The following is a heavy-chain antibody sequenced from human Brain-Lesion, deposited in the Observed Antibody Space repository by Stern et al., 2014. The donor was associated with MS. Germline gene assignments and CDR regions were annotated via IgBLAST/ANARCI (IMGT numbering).Heavy chain of an antibody. CDR1: GASVGGGDWY. Sequence: VQLVESGPGLVKPSQTLSLACAVSGASVGGGDWYWSWIRQPPGKGLEWLGHIYYRGTTYYKPSLKSRLISSLDTSKNQFSLNLTSVTAADTAVYYCAGAFGKYELLESFHMWGQGTMVTVSS. J-gene: IGHJ3*02. CDR3: AGAFGKYELLESFHM. V-gene: IGHV4-30-4*01. CDR2: IYYRGTT. D-gene: IGHD1-1*01.